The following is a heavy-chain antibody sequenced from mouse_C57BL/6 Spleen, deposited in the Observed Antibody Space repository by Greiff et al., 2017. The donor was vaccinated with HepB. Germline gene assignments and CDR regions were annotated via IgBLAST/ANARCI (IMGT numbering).Heavy chain of an antibody. CDR2: IWSGGST. CDR3: AKGANYGSSYVRVYFDY. V-gene: IGHV2-2*01. Sequence: QVQLKESGPGLVQPSQSLSITCTVSGFSLTSYGVHWVRQSPGKGLEWLGVIWSGGSTDYNAAFISRLSISKDNSKSQVFFKMNSLQADDTAIYYCAKGANYGSSYVRVYFDYWGQGTTLTVSS. CDR1: GFSLTSYG. J-gene: IGHJ2*01. D-gene: IGHD1-1*01.